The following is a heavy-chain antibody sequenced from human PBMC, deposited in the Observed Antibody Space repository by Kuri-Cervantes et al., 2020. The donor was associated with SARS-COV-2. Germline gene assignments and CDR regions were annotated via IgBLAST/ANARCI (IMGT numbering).Heavy chain of an antibody. V-gene: IGHV3-7*05. Sequence: GGSLRLSCAASGFTFSSYWMSWVRQAPGKGLEWVANIKSDGSEKYYVDSVKGRFTISRDNAKNSLYLQMNSLRAEDTAVYYCARDPDSGSYIDDAFDIWGQGTMVTVSS. CDR3: ARDPDSGSYIDDAFDI. CDR1: GFTFSSYW. D-gene: IGHD1-26*01. CDR2: IKSDGSEK. J-gene: IGHJ3*02.